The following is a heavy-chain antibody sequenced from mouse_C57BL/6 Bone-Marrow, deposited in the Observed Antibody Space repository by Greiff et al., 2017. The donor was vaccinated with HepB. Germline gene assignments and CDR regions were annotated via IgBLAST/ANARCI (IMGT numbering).Heavy chain of an antibody. CDR2: INSNGGST. CDR1: GFTFSSYG. Sequence: EVKVVESGGGLVQPGGSLKLSCAASGFTFSSYGMSWVRPTPDKRLELVATINSNGGSTYYPDSVKGRFTISRDNAKNTLYLQMSSLKSEDTAMYYCARDDYWGQGTTLTVSS. V-gene: IGHV5-6-3*01. J-gene: IGHJ2*01. CDR3: ARDDY.